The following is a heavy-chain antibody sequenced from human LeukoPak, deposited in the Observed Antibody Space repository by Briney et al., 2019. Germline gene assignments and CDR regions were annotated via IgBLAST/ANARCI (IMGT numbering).Heavy chain of an antibody. CDR2: INPNRGVT. V-gene: IGHV1-2*02. CDR3: VRAVSGTLGGAFDI. CDR1: GYTFIDYF. J-gene: IGHJ3*02. D-gene: IGHD1-7*01. Sequence: GAAVKVSCKASGYTFIDYFIHWMGQTPGQGLEWLGWINPNRGVTRYAQKFQDRVTMTRDTAAYMEWTSLKSADTAVYYCVRAVSGTLGGAFDIWGQGTAVTVSS.